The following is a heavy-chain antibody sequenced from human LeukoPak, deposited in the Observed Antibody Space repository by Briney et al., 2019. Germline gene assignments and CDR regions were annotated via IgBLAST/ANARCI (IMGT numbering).Heavy chain of an antibody. Sequence: GSLRLSCVVSGFTFSSHWMSWVRQAPGKGLEWVANIKEDGSEKYYVDSVKGRFTISRDNAKKSLYLQMDSLRAEDTAVYYCATHGYSELRYFDWSTNEWGQGTLVTVSS. D-gene: IGHD3-9*01. CDR2: IKEDGSEK. V-gene: IGHV3-7*01. CDR1: GFTFSSHW. CDR3: ATHGYSELRYFDWSTNE. J-gene: IGHJ4*02.